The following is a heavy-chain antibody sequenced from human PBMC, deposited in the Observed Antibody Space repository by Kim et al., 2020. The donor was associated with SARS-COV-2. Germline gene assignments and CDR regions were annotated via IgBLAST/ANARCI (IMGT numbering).Heavy chain of an antibody. Sequence: GGSLRLSCAASGFTVSSNYMSWVRQAPGKGLEWVSVIYSGGSTYYADSVKGRFTISRDNSKNTLYLQMNSLRAEDTAVYYCARDRITMVRGVILTKPTGAYYYGMDVWGQGTTVTVSS. CDR2: IYSGGST. CDR3: ARDRITMVRGVILTKPTGAYYYGMDV. V-gene: IGHV3-66*01. D-gene: IGHD3-10*01. J-gene: IGHJ6*02. CDR1: GFTVSSNY.